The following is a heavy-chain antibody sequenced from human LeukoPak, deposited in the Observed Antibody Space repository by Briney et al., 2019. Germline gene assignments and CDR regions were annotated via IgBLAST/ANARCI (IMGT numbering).Heavy chain of an antibody. CDR1: GASIMSHEY. D-gene: IGHD2-8*01. CDR2: IHRGGTT. J-gene: IGHJ5*02. V-gene: IGHV4-59*11. Sequence: SETLSLTCAVSGASIMSHEYWNWIRQPPGKGLEWIGFIHRGGTTNYNPSLEGRVAISVGTSKNQFSLTLTSVTDADTAVYYCARNTNGLGDVNWFDPWGQGTLATVSS. CDR3: ARNTNGLGDVNWFDP.